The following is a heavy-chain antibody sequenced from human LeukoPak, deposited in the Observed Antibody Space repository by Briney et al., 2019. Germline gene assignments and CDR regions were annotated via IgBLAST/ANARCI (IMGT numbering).Heavy chain of an antibody. D-gene: IGHD3-22*01. CDR3: ARGSPDYYGSSGYCAFDI. CDR2: INHSGST. CDR1: GGSFSGYY. Sequence: KSSETLSLTCAVYGGSFSGYYWSWIRQPLGKGLEWIGEINHSGSTNYNPSLKSRVTISVDTSKDQFSLKLSSVTAADTAVYYCARGSPDYYGSSGYCAFDIWGQGTMVTVSS. J-gene: IGHJ3*02. V-gene: IGHV4-34*01.